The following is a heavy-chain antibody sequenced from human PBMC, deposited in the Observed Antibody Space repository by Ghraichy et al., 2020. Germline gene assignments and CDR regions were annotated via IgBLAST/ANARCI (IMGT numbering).Heavy chain of an antibody. V-gene: IGHV3-23*01. J-gene: IGHJ4*02. CDR1: GFRFTSYA. CDR2: LSGSGGTT. CDR3: AKDGRNGYGDLIEY. D-gene: IGHD4-17*01. Sequence: GGSLRLSCKASGFRFTSYAIAWVRQAPGRGLEWVSALSGSGGTTYYGDSVKGRFTISRDNTRNTLYLQMNSLRAEDTAVYYCAKDGRNGYGDLIEYWGQGTLVTVSA.